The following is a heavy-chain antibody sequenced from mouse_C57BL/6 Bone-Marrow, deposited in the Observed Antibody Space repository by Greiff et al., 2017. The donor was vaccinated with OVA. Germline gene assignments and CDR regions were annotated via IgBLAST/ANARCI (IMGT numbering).Heavy chain of an antibody. J-gene: IGHJ2*01. V-gene: IGHV1-72*01. CDR2: IDPNSGGT. CDR3: ALMPAEDY. CDR1: GYTFTSYW. Sequence: VQLQQSGAELVKPGASVKLSCKASGYTFTSYWMHWVKQRPGRGLEWMGRIDPNSGGTKYHEKLKSKATLTVDKHYSTAYMQLSSLTSEYSAVYYCALMPAEDYWGQGTTLTVSS.